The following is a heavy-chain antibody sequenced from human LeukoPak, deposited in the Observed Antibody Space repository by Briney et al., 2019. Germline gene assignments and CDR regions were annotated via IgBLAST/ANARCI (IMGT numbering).Heavy chain of an antibody. J-gene: IGHJ4*02. D-gene: IGHD3-3*01. CDR1: GFTVSSNY. CDR3: AKDRREYDFWSGYG. Sequence: GGSLRLSCAASGFTVSSNYMSWVRQAPGKGLEWVSVIYSGGSTYYADSVKGRFTISRDNSKNTLYLQMNSLRAEDTAVYYCAKDRREYDFWSGYGWGQGTLVTVSS. CDR2: IYSGGST. V-gene: IGHV3-66*02.